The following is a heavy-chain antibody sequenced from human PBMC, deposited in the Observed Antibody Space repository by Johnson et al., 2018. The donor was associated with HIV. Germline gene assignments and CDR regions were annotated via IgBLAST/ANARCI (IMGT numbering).Heavy chain of an antibody. CDR3: ANGGYSYGYDAFDI. Sequence: VQLVESGGALVQPGGSLKLSCAGSGFTFSASAMHWVRQASGNGLEWVGRIRSKTDGGTTDYAAPVKGKFSISRDNSKNTLYLQMNSLRAEDTAVYYCANGGYSYGYDAFDIWGQGTMVTVSS. V-gene: IGHV3-73*01. CDR1: GFTFSASA. CDR2: IRSKTDGGTT. J-gene: IGHJ3*02. D-gene: IGHD5-18*01.